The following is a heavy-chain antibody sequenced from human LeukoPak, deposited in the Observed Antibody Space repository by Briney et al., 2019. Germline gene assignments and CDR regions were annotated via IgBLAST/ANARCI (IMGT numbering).Heavy chain of an antibody. J-gene: IGHJ1*01. D-gene: IGHD4-11*01. V-gene: IGHV3-23*01. CDR1: GVTFCSYT. Sequence: GGSLRLSCAVSGVTFCSYTMCWVRQAPGKGLEWVSVISGSGDRTDYADSGKGRFTISRDNSKNTLYLEKNSQRAEDTAIYLCASKTPYDSSNTYFYHWGDGTLVTVSS. CDR3: ASKTPYDSSNTYFYH. CDR2: ISGSGDRT.